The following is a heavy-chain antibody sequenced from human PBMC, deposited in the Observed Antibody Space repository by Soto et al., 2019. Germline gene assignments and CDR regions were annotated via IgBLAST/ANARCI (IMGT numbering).Heavy chain of an antibody. Sequence: ASVKVSCKASGYTFTSYAMHWVRQAPGQRLEWMGWINAGNGNTKYSQKFQGRVTITRDTSASTAYMELSSLRSEDTAVYYCARDGEKVNTLSGGWYFDLWGRGTLVTVSS. V-gene: IGHV1-3*01. CDR1: GYTFTSYA. CDR2: INAGNGNT. CDR3: ARDGEKVNTLSGGWYFDL. J-gene: IGHJ2*01. D-gene: IGHD4-4*01.